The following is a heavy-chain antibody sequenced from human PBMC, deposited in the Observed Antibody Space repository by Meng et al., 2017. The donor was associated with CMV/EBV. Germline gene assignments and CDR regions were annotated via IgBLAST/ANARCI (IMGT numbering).Heavy chain of an antibody. CDR3: AKTSVDYFDY. Sequence: GSLRLSCAASGFTFSSYAMSWVRQAPGKGLEWVSVIYSGGSSTYYANSVKGRFTISRDNSKNTLYLQMNSLRAEDTAVYYCAKTSVDYFDYWGQGTLVTVSS. CDR2: IYSGGSST. D-gene: IGHD5/OR15-5a*01. J-gene: IGHJ4*02. V-gene: IGHV3-23*03. CDR1: GFTFSSYA.